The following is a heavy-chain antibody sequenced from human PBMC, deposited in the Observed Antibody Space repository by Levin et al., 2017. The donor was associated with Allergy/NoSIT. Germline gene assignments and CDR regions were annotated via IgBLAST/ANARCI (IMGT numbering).Heavy chain of an antibody. CDR1: GGSVSSGTYY. CDR2: INYSGGT. V-gene: IGHV4-61*01. J-gene: IGHJ6*02. CDR3: ARNRIIVSGGKDHNYGMDV. D-gene: IGHD5/OR15-5a*01. Sequence: SETLSLTCTVSGGSVSSGTYYWSWIRQPPGTGLEWIGYINYSGGTNYNPSLKSRVTLTVDTSKNEFSLKPTSVTAADTAVYYCARNRIIVSGGKDHNYGMDVWGRGPTVTVSS.